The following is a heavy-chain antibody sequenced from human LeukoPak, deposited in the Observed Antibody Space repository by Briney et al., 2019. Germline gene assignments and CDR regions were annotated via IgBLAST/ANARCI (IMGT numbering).Heavy chain of an antibody. D-gene: IGHD5-24*01. CDR1: GDTFSSYA. CDR2: INPNSGGT. J-gene: IGHJ4*02. CDR3: ARDDGYNDY. Sequence: ASVKVSCKASGDTFSSYAINWVRQAPGQGLEWMGWINPNSGGTNYAQKFQGRVTMTRDTSISTAYMELSRLRSDDTAVYYCARDDGYNDYWGQGTLVTVSS. V-gene: IGHV1-2*02.